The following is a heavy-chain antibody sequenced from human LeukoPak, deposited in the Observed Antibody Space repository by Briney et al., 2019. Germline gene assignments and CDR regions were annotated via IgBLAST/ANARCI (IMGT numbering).Heavy chain of an antibody. J-gene: IGHJ5*02. CDR1: GYTFTGYY. CDR2: INPNSGGT. V-gene: IGHV1-2*04. Sequence: ASVKVSCKASGYTFTGYYMHWVRQAPGQGLEWMGWINPNSGGTNYAQKFQGWVTMTRDTSISTAYMELSRLRSDDTAVYYCARGAGHYGDQRYWFDPWGQGTLVTVSS. CDR3: ARGAGHYGDQRYWFDP. D-gene: IGHD4-17*01.